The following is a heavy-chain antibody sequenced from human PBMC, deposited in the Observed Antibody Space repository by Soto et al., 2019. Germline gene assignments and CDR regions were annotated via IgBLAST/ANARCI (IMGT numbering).Heavy chain of an antibody. V-gene: IGHV3-23*01. CDR3: ADETYYDFWSAAD. CDR1: GFTFSSYA. Sequence: EVQLLESGGGLVQPGGSLRLSCAASGFTFSSYAMSWVRQAPGKGLEWVSAISGSGGSTYYADSVKGRFTITRDNSKNTLYLQMNSLRAEDTAVYYCADETYYDFWSAADWGQGTLVTVSS. CDR2: ISGSGGST. J-gene: IGHJ4*02. D-gene: IGHD3-3*01.